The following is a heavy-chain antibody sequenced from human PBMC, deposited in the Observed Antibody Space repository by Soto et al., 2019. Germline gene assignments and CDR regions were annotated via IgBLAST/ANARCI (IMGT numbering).Heavy chain of an antibody. CDR3: AKDRGAGGRFSGIAVAGIPS. D-gene: IGHD6-19*01. J-gene: IGHJ5*02. Sequence: EVQLLESGGGLVQPGGSLRLSCAASGFTFSSDAMSWVRQTPGKGLEWVSGISGGGGNTYYADSVTGRFTISRDNSRNPLYLQMNSLRAADTAIYYCAKDRGAGGRFSGIAVAGIPSWGQGTLVTVSS. CDR1: GFTFSSDA. V-gene: IGHV3-23*01. CDR2: ISGGGGNT.